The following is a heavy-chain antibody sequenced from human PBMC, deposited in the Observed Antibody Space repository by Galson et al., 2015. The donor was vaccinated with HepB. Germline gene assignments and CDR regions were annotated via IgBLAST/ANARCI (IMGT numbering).Heavy chain of an antibody. V-gene: IGHV3-15*01. CDR1: GFTFSNAW. CDR2: IKNKTDGGTT. J-gene: IGHJ4*02. Sequence: SLRLSCAASGFTFSNAWMSWVRQAPGKGLEWVGRIKNKTDGGTTDYAAPVKGRFTISRDDSKNTLYLQMNSLKTEDTAVYYCTTEMWGGGNYWGQGTLVTVSS. D-gene: IGHD3-16*01. CDR3: TTEMWGGGNY.